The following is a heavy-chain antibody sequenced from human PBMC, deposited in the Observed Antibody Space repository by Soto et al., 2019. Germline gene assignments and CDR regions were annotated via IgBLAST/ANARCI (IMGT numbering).Heavy chain of an antibody. J-gene: IGHJ5*02. V-gene: IGHV3-48*03. CDR2: ISGSNNNI. CDR3: VRGGGGGLFDP. D-gene: IGHD2-15*01. Sequence: GSPRLPFPASGFTLRNYEMNWARQAPGKGLEWISKISGSNNNIHYADSVKGRFTISRDNARRSLFLQMTSLTAEDTAMYYCVRGGGGGLFDPWGQGTMVTVSS. CDR1: GFTLRNYE.